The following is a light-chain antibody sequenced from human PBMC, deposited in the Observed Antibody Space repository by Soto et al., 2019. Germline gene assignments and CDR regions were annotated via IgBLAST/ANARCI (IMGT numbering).Light chain of an antibody. CDR3: QQHNSYSIT. CDR2: DAS. Sequence: DIQMTQSPSSVSASVGDRVTITCRASQGLSSYLAWYQQKPGKAPKLLIYDASTLESGVPSRFSGSGSGTEFTLTISSLQPDDFATYYCQQHNSYSITFGQGTRLEI. V-gene: IGKV1-5*01. CDR1: QGLSSY. J-gene: IGKJ5*01.